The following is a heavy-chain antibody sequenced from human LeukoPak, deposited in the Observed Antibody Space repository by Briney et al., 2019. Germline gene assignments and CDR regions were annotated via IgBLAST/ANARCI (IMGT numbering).Heavy chain of an antibody. D-gene: IGHD6-13*01. J-gene: IGHJ4*02. Sequence: SETLSLTCAVYGGSFSGYFWSWIRQPPGKGLEWIGDINHNGGTNYNPSLKSRVTISVDTSKNQLSLKLSSVTAADTAVYYCAQRRGAAAGTDYWGQGTLVTVSS. CDR1: GGSFSGYF. V-gene: IGHV4-34*01. CDR2: INHNGGT. CDR3: AQRRGAAAGTDY.